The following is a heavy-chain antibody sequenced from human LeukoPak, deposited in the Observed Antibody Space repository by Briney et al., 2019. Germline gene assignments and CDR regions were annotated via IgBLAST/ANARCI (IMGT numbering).Heavy chain of an antibody. CDR3: AKDPLGYCSSTSCPWYFDY. V-gene: IGHV3-30-3*01. CDR2: ISYDGSNK. CDR1: GFTFSSYA. D-gene: IGHD2-2*01. J-gene: IGHJ4*02. Sequence: GGSLRLSCAASGFTFSSYAMHWVRQAPGKGLEWVAVISYDGSNKYYADSVKGRFTISRDDSKNTLYLQMNSLRAEDTAVYYCAKDPLGYCSSTSCPWYFDYWGQGTLVTVSS.